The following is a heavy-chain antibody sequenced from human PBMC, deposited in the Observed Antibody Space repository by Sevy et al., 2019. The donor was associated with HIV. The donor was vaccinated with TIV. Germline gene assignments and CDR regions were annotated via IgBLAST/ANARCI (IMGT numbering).Heavy chain of an antibody. J-gene: IGHJ6*02. D-gene: IGHD3-3*01. Sequence: GSLRLSCAASGFTFSSYWMSWVRQAPGKGLEWVANIKQDGSEKYYVDSVKGRFTISRDNAKNSLYLQMNSLRAEDTAVYYCARYYDFWSGYYMASGIYYYGMDVWGQGTTVTVSS. V-gene: IGHV3-7*01. CDR3: ARYYDFWSGYYMASGIYYYGMDV. CDR2: IKQDGSEK. CDR1: GFTFSSYW.